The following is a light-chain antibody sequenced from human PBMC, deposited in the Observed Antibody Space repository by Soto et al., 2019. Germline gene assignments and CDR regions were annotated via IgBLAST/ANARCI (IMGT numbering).Light chain of an antibody. CDR3: QQRSNWPPYT. Sequence: EIVLTQSPATLSLSPGERATLSCRASQSVSSYLAWYQQKPGQAPRLLISDASNRATGIPARFSSSGSGTDFTLTISSLEPEDVAVYYCQQRSNWPPYTFGQGTKLEIK. CDR1: QSVSSY. CDR2: DAS. J-gene: IGKJ2*01. V-gene: IGKV3-11*01.